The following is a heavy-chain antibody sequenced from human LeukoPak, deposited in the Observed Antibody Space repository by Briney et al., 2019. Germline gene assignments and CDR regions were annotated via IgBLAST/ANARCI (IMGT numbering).Heavy chain of an antibody. CDR3: ATSPFVGSYFDY. J-gene: IGHJ4*02. D-gene: IGHD1-26*01. CDR2: FDPEDGET. Sequence: ASVKVSCKVSGYTLTELSMHWVRQAPGKGLEWMGGFDPEDGETIYAQKFQGRVTMTEDTSTDTAYMELSSLRSEDTAVYYCATSPFVGSYFDYWGQGTLVTVSS. V-gene: IGHV1-24*01. CDR1: GYTLTELS.